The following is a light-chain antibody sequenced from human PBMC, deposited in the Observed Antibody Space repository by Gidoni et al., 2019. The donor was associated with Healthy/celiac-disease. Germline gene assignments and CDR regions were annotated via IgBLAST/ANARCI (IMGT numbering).Light chain of an antibody. CDR3: QAWDSSTVV. CDR1: KLGDKY. Sequence: SYELTQPPSASVSPGQTASITCSGDKLGDKYACWYQQKPGQSPVLVIYQDSKRPSGIPERFSGANAGNTAPLPISGTQAMDEADYYCQAWDSSTVVFGGGTKLTVL. CDR2: QDS. J-gene: IGLJ2*01. V-gene: IGLV3-1*01.